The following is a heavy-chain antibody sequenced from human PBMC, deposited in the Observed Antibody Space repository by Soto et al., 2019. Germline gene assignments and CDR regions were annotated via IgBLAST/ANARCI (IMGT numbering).Heavy chain of an antibody. V-gene: IGHV4-4*02. CDR2: IYHSGSP. J-gene: IGHJ5*02. Sequence: PSETLSLTCAVSGGSISSTNWWSWVRQPPGKGLEWIAEIYHSGSPNYNPSLKSRATISVDKSKNQFSLKLSSVTAADTAVYYCAREAKSWFDPWGQGILVTVSS. CDR1: GGSISSTNW. CDR3: AREAKSWFDP.